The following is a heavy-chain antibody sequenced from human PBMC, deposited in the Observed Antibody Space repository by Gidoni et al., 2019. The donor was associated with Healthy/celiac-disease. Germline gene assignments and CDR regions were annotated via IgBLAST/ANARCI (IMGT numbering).Heavy chain of an antibody. D-gene: IGHD2-21*02. CDR3: ARDGDSRLGYYYGMDV. CDR2: ISSSSSYI. CDR1: GFTFSNDS. V-gene: IGHV3-21*01. J-gene: IGHJ6*02. Sequence: EVQLVESGGGLVKPGGSLRLSCTASGFTFSNDSMNWVRQAPGKGLEWVSSISSSSSYIYYADSVKGRFTISRDNAKNSLYLQMNSLRAEDTAVYYCARDGDSRLGYYYGMDVWGQGTTVTVSS.